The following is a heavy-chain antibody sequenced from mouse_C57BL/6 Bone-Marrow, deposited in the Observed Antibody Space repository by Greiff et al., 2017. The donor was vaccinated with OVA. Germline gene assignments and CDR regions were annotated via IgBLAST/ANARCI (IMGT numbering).Heavy chain of an antibody. D-gene: IGHD4-1*01. CDR1: GYAFSSYW. Sequence: VQLQQSGAELVKPGASVKISCKASGYAFSSYWMNWVKQRPGKGLEWIGQIYPGDGDTNYNGKFKGKATLTADKSSSTAYMQLSSLTSEDSAVYFCAREGTGTCFDYWGQGTTLTVSS. J-gene: IGHJ2*01. V-gene: IGHV1-80*01. CDR2: IYPGDGDT. CDR3: AREGTGTCFDY.